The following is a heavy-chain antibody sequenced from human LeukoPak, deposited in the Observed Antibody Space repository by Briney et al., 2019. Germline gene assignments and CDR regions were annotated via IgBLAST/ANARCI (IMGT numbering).Heavy chain of an antibody. D-gene: IGHD3-9*01. J-gene: IGHJ4*02. CDR1: GGSISSSNW. CDR3: ARIEIPSVEATGTPEY. CDR2: IYHSGST. Sequence: SETLSLTCAVSGGSISSSNWWSWVRQPPGKGLEWIGEIYHSGSTNYNPSLKSRVTISVDTSKNQFSLKLNSVTASDTAVYYCARIEIPSVEATGTPEYWGQGTLVTVSS. V-gene: IGHV4-4*02.